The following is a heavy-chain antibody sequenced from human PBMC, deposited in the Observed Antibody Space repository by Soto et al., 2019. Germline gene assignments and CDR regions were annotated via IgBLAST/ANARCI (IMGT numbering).Heavy chain of an antibody. CDR3: ARGRYVDY. CDR1: GYDFTTYG. D-gene: IGHD1-1*01. Sequence: QVHLVQSGAEVKKPGASVKVSCKGSGYDFTTYGITWMRQAPGQGLEWMAWISAHNGNTDYAQKLQGRVTVTRDTSTSTAYMELRSLRSDDTAVYYCARGRYVDYWGQGALVTVYS. J-gene: IGHJ4*02. CDR2: ISAHNGNT. V-gene: IGHV1-18*01.